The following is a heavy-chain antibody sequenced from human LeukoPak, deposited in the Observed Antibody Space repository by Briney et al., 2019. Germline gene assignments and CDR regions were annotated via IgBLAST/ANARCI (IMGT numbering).Heavy chain of an antibody. Sequence: GGSLRLSCAASGFTFDDYTMHWVRQAPGKGLEWVSLISWDGGSTYYADSVKGRFTISRDNSKNSLYLQMNSLRTEDTALYYCAKDQGSDGYNDYWGQGTLVTVSS. CDR2: ISWDGGST. J-gene: IGHJ4*02. D-gene: IGHD5-24*01. CDR1: GFTFDDYT. CDR3: AKDQGSDGYNDY. V-gene: IGHV3-43*01.